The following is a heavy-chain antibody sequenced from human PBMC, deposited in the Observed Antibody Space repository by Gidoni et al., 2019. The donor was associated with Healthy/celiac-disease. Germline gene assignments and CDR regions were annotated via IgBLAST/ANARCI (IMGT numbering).Heavy chain of an antibody. D-gene: IGHD3-9*01. CDR1: GYTFTSYG. CDR3: ARGSDWLDRKTPYDILTGYYSSWFDP. Sequence: QVQLVQSGAEVKKPGASVKVSCKASGYTFTSYGISGVRPAPGQGLEWMGLISAYNGNTNYAQKLQGRVTMTTDTSTSTAYMELRSLRSDDTAVYYCARGSDWLDRKTPYDILTGYYSSWFDPWGQGTLVTVSS. V-gene: IGHV1-18*01. CDR2: ISAYNGNT. J-gene: IGHJ5*02.